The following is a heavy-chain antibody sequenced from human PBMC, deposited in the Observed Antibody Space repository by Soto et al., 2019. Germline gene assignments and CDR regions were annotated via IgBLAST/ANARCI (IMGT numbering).Heavy chain of an antibody. CDR2: IYYSGST. D-gene: IGHD3-10*01. CDR1: GGSISSGGYY. V-gene: IGHV4-31*03. J-gene: IGHJ4*02. Sequence: QVQLQESGPGLVKPSQTLSLTCTVSGGSISSGGYYWSWIRQHPGKGLEWIGYIYYSGSTYYNPSLKSRVTISVDTSKNQSSLKLSSVTAADTAVYYGARGVTMVRGVIHTPYFDYWGQGTLVTVSS. CDR3: ARGVTMVRGVIHTPYFDY.